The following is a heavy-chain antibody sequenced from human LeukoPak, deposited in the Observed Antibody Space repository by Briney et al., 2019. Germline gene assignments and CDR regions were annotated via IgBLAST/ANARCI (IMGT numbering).Heavy chain of an antibody. CDR2: ISGSGGST. Sequence: GGSLRLSCAASGFTFSSYWMSWVRQAPGKGLEWVSAISGSGGSTYYADSVKGRFTISRDDSKNTLYLQMNSLRAEDTAVYYCAKGYYYDSSGYYCPLDYWGQGTLVTVSS. V-gene: IGHV3-23*01. CDR1: GFTFSSYW. CDR3: AKGYYYDSSGYYCPLDY. J-gene: IGHJ4*02. D-gene: IGHD3-22*01.